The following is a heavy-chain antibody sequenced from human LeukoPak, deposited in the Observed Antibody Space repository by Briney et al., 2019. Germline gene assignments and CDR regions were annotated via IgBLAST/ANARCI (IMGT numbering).Heavy chain of an antibody. CDR2: INPNSGAS. D-gene: IGHD3-10*01. J-gene: IGHJ4*02. V-gene: IGHV1-2*02. CDR1: GYTFTDYY. Sequence: ASVKVSCKASGYTFTDYYIHWVRQAPGQGLEWMGWINPNSGASNYAQKFQGRVTMTRDTSISTAYMELSSLRSEDTAVYYCARSLWFGDPYFDYWGQGTLVTVSS. CDR3: ARSLWFGDPYFDY.